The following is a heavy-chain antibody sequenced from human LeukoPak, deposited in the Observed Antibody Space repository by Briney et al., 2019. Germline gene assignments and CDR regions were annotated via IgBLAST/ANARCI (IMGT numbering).Heavy chain of an antibody. J-gene: IGHJ6*02. CDR2: INPSGGST. CDR3: ARPVVVPAAAKTYYYGMTS. CDR1: GYTFTSYY. Sequence: ASVKVSCKASGYTFTSYYMHWVRQAPGQGLEWMGIINPSGGSTSYAQKFQGRVTMTRDTSTSAVYMELSSLRSEDTAVYYCARPVVVPAAAKTYYYGMTSGAKGPRSPSP. D-gene: IGHD2-2*01. V-gene: IGHV1-46*01.